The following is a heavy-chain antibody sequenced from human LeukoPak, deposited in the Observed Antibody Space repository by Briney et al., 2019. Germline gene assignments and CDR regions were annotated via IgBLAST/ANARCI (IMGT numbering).Heavy chain of an antibody. CDR1: GFTFSSYS. CDR3: ARGRPYDY. CDR2: ISGSSTYI. Sequence: GGSLRLSCAASGFTFSSYSMTWVRQAPGKGLEWVSFISGSSTYINYADAVKGRFTISRDNAKNSLYLQMNSLRAEDTAVYYCARGRPYDYWGQGTLVTVSS. J-gene: IGHJ4*02. V-gene: IGHV3-21*01.